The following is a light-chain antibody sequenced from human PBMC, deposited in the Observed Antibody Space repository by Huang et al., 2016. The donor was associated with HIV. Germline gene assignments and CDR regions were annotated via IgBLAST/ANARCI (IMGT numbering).Light chain of an antibody. CDR3: QQSYITPRT. Sequence: DIQLTQSPSFVSASVGDRVTITCRASEGINRYVNWYHQKAGKAPKLLIYAASTLQSGVPARFSGSGSETHFTLTITSVQPEDFGTYYCQQSYITPRTFGQGTTL. V-gene: IGKV1-39*01. CDR1: EGINRY. J-gene: IGKJ2*01. CDR2: AAS.